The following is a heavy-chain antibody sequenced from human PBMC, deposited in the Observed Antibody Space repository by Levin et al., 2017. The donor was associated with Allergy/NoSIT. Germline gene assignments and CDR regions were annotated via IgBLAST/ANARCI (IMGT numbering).Heavy chain of an antibody. J-gene: IGHJ4*02. D-gene: IGHD4-17*01. Sequence: SGGSLRLSCAASGITFRTYSVNWVRQAPGKGLEWISYISSSGDAIYYADSVRGRFTISRDNAKNSLYLQMSSLSAEDTAVYYCASGTTVTPYYFDFRGQGTLVSVSS. V-gene: IGHV3-48*01. CDR1: GITFRTYS. CDR3: ASGTTVTPYYFDF. CDR2: ISSSGDAI.